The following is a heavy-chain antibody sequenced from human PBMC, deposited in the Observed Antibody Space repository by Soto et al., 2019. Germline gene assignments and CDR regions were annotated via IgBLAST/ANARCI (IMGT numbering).Heavy chain of an antibody. Sequence: QVQLQESGPGLVKPSQTLSLTCTVSGGSISSGAYYWSWSRQHPGKGLEGIGYIYYSGSTSYNPSLKSRVTISVDTSKNQFSLKLSSVTAADTAVYYCAIYDSSGSRGFQHWGQGTLVTVSS. D-gene: IGHD3-22*01. J-gene: IGHJ1*01. CDR2: IYYSGST. CDR3: AIYDSSGSRGFQH. CDR1: GGSISSGAYY. V-gene: IGHV4-31*03.